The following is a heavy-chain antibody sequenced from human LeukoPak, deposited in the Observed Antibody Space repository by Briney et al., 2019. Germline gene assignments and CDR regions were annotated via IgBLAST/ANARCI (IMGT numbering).Heavy chain of an antibody. D-gene: IGHD5-12*01. Sequence: GASVKFSCKVSGYTLTELSMHWVRQAPGKGLEWMGGFDPEDGETIYAQKFQGRVTMTEDTSTDTAYMELSSLRSEDTAVYYCATGVSGSGDWYFDLWGRGTLVTVSS. CDR2: FDPEDGET. CDR3: ATGVSGSGDWYFDL. J-gene: IGHJ2*01. CDR1: GYTLTELS. V-gene: IGHV1-24*01.